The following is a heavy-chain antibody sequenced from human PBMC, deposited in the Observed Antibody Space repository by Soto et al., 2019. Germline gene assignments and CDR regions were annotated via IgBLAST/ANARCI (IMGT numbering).Heavy chain of an antibody. CDR1: GFTFSSYA. D-gene: IGHD3-9*01. CDR2: ISGSGGST. J-gene: IGHJ5*02. Sequence: PGGSLRLSCAASGFTFSSYAMSWVRQAPGKGLEWVSAISGSGGSTYYADSVKGRFTISRDNSKDTLYLQMNSLRAEDTAVYYCAKGGLRYFDWFSWGQGTLVTVSS. V-gene: IGHV3-23*01. CDR3: AKGGLRYFDWFS.